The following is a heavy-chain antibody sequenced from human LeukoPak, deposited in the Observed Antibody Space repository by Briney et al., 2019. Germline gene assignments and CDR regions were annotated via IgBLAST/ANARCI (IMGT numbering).Heavy chain of an antibody. CDR2: IKQDGSEK. CDR3: AKDSGKAFHFYMDV. D-gene: IGHD2-15*01. CDR1: GFTFSSYW. Sequence: GGSLRLSCAASGFTFSSYWMSWVRQAPGKGLEWVANIKQDGSEKYYVDSVKGRFTISRDNAKNSLYLQMNSLRAEDMALYYCAKDSGKAFHFYMDVWGKGTTVTVSS. V-gene: IGHV3-7*03. J-gene: IGHJ6*03.